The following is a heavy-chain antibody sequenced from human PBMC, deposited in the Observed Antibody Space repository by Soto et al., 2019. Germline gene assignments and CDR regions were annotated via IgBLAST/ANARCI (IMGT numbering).Heavy chain of an antibody. CDR3: AREGCSSTSCYTPYYYYYMDV. D-gene: IGHD2-2*02. Sequence: ASVKVSCKASGYTFTSYAMNWVRQAPGQGLEWMGWINTNTGNPTYAQGFTGRFVFSLDTSVSTAYLQISSLKAEDTAVYYCAREGCSSTSCYTPYYYYYMDVWGKGTTVPVSS. CDR2: INTNTGNP. CDR1: GYTFTSYA. J-gene: IGHJ6*03. V-gene: IGHV7-4-1*02.